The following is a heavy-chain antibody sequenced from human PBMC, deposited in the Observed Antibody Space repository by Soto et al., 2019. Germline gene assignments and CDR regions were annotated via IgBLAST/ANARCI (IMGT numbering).Heavy chain of an antibody. D-gene: IGHD6-13*01. V-gene: IGHV4-30-4*01. CDR3: ARGTAAAGTASYYSYDMAV. J-gene: IGHJ6*02. Sequence: QVQLQESGPGLVKPSQTLSLTCTVSGGSISSGDYYWSWIRQPPGKGLEWIGYIYYSGSTYYNPSPTARVTTSVDTSKHHFSPMLSSVTAADTALYYCARGTAAAGTASYYSYDMAVWGQGTTVTVSS. CDR2: IYYSGST. CDR1: GGSISSGDYY.